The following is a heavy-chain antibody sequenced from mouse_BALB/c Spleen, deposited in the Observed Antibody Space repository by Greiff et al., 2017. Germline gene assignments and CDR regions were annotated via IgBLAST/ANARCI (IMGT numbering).Heavy chain of an antibody. CDR2: VNPNNGGT. J-gene: IGHJ1*01. Sequence: VQLQQSGPDLVKPGASVKISCKASGYSFTGYYMHWVKQSHGKSLEWIGRVNPNNGGTSYNQKFKGKAILTVDKSSSTAYMELARLTSEDSAIYYCARFPHYYGSSYVGYFDVWGAGTTVTVSS. CDR1: GYSFTGYY. CDR3: ARFPHYYGSSYVGYFDV. D-gene: IGHD1-1*01. V-gene: IGHV1-22*01.